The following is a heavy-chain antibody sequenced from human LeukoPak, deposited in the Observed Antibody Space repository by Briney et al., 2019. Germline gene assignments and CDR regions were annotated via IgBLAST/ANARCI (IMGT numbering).Heavy chain of an antibody. D-gene: IGHD3-10*01. Sequence: HTGGSLRLSCAASGFTFSGYAMHWVRQAPGKGLEYVSAITINGGSTHYADSVKGRFTISRDNSKNTLYLQMNSLKTEDTAVYYCTTGGYGSGSYQLDYWGQGTLVTVSS. CDR1: GFTFSGYA. V-gene: IGHV3-64*02. CDR2: ITINGGST. J-gene: IGHJ4*02. CDR3: TTGGYGSGSYQLDY.